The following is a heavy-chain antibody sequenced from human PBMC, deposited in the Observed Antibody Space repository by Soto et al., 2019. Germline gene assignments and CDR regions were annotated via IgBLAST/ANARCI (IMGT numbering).Heavy chain of an antibody. D-gene: IGHD5-12*01. Sequence: HPGGSLRLSCAASGFTFSSYAMHWVRQAPGKGLEWVAVISYDGSNKYYADSVKGRFTISRDNSKNTLYLQMNSLRAEDTAVYYCARGRTPIYSGYEINYYFDYWGQGTLVTVSS. CDR3: ARGRTPIYSGYEINYYFDY. J-gene: IGHJ4*02. CDR2: ISYDGSNK. CDR1: GFTFSSYA. V-gene: IGHV3-30-3*01.